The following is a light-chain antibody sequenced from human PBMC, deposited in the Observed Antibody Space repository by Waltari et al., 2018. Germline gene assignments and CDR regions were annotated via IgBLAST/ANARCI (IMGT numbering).Light chain of an antibody. Sequence: WYQQHPAQAPKLLIYDVTQRPSGISHRSAGSKSGYTASLTISGLQSEDEADYYCLSYTTSDTYVFGSGTRVTVL. CDR3: LSYTTSDTYV. CDR2: DVT. J-gene: IGLJ1*01. V-gene: IGLV2-14*03.